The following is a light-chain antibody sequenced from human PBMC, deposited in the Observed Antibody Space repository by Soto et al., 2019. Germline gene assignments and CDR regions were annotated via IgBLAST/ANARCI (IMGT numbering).Light chain of an antibody. CDR2: DAS. J-gene: IGKJ4*01. CDR1: QSVSSSY. V-gene: IGKV3-20*01. Sequence: PGERATLSCRASQSVSSSYLAWYQQKPGQAPRLLIYDASSRATGIPDRFSGSGSGTDFTLTISRLEPEDFAVYYCQQYDSSPRLTFGGGAKVEIK. CDR3: QQYDSSPRLT.